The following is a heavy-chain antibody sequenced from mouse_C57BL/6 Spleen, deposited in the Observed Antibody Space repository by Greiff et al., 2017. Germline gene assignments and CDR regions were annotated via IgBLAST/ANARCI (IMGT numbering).Heavy chain of an antibody. D-gene: IGHD2-4*01. Sequence: QHSVPELVKPGASVKISCKASGYAFSSSWMNWVKQRPGKGLEWIGRIYPGDGDTNYNGKFKGKATLTADKSSSTAYMQLSSLTSEDSAVYFCARSGDYDESYYFDYWGQGTTLTVAS. V-gene: IGHV1-82*01. J-gene: IGHJ2*01. CDR1: GYAFSSSW. CDR2: IYPGDGDT. CDR3: ARSGDYDESYYFDY.